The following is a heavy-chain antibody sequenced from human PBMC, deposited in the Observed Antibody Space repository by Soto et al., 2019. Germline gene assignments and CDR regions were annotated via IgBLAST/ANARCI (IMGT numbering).Heavy chain of an antibody. D-gene: IGHD6-19*01. CDR1: GFPINKAG. CDR2: LKSVSDGGKA. J-gene: IGHJ5*02. Sequence: XVSLRLSCAFSGFPINKAGMGWVRQGPGKGLEWVGRLKSVSDGGKAEYTAPVKDRFTISRDDSKNMLYLQMNSLKAADTAVFYCARNYSSGSRNWFDPWGQGTLVTVSS. CDR3: ARNYSSGSRNWFDP. V-gene: IGHV3-15*01.